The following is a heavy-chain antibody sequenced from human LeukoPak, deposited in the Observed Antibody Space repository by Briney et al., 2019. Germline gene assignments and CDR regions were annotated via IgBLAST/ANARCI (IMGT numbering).Heavy chain of an antibody. J-gene: IGHJ4*02. CDR1: GGSFSGYY. CDR3: ARAAERYLLDY. CDR2: IYYSGST. V-gene: IGHV4-59*01. Sequence: PSETLSLTCAVYGGSFSGYYWSWIRQPPGKGLEWIGYIYYSGSTNYNPSLKSRVTISVDTSKNQFSLKLSSVTAADTAVYYCARAAERYLLDYWGQGTLVTVSS. D-gene: IGHD1-1*01.